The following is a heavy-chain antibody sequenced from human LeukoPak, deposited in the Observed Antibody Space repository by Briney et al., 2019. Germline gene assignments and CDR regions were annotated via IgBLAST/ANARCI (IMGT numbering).Heavy chain of an antibody. V-gene: IGHV1-18*01. J-gene: IGHJ5*02. CDR2: ISAYNGNT. CDR1: GYTFTSYG. Sequence: ASVKVSCKASGYTFTSYGISWVRQAPGQGLEGMGWISAYNGNTNYAQKLQGRVTMTTDTSTSTAYMELRSLRSDDTAVYYCARDPSFDSYYGSGSYLNWLDPWGQGTLVTVSS. D-gene: IGHD3-10*01. CDR3: ARDPSFDSYYGSGSYLNWLDP.